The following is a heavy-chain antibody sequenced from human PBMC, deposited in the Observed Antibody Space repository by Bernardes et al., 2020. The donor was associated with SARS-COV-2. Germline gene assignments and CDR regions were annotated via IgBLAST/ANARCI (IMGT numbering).Heavy chain of an antibody. CDR2: IYSGGDT. CDR1: GLTVSTNY. CDR3: ARDQVATGTGYYYYAMDV. V-gene: IGHV3-66*02. J-gene: IGHJ6*02. Sequence: GGSLRLCCAASGLTVSTNYMNWVRQAPGKGLEWVSVIYSGGDTYYADSVRGRFTISRDSSRNTLYLQMNSLRAEDTAVYFCARDQVATGTGYYYYAMDVWGQGTTVTVSS. D-gene: IGHD6-13*01.